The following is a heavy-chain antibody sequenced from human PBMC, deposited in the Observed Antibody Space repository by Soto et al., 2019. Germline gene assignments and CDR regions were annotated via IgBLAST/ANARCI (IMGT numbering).Heavy chain of an antibody. CDR1: GDSVSSNSAA. J-gene: IGHJ4*02. CDR2: TYYRSKWYN. Sequence: SETLSLTCAISGDSVSSNSAAWNWIRQSPSRGLEWLGRTYYRSKWYNDYAVSVKSRITINPDTSKNQFSLQLNSVTPEDTAVYYCAREGGDSGYDLGYFDYWGQGTLVTVSS. V-gene: IGHV6-1*01. D-gene: IGHD5-12*01. CDR3: AREGGDSGYDLGYFDY.